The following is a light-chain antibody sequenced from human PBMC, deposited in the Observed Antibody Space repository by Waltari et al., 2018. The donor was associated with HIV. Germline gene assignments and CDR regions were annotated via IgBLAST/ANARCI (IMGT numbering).Light chain of an antibody. CDR2: RDN. CDR3: QVRDSSTVV. CDR1: NLGRNN. V-gene: IGLV3-9*01. Sequence: SYELTQPLSVSVALGQTVPLTCGGNNLGRNNVCWYQQKPGQAPVLIIYRDNTRPSGIPERFSGSNSGNTATLIISRAQAGDEADYYCQVRDSSTVVFGGGTNLTVL. J-gene: IGLJ2*01.